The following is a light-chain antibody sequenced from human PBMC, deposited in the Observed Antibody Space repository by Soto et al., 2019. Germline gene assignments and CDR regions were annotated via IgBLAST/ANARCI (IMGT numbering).Light chain of an antibody. V-gene: IGKV3-11*01. J-gene: IGKJ1*01. Sequence: EIVLTHSPATLSLSPGERATLSCRASQSVSSYLAWYQQKPGQAPRLLIYDASNRATGIPARFSGSGSGTEFTLTISSLQSDDFATYYCQQYQSDWTFGQGTKVDIK. CDR3: QQYQSDWT. CDR1: QSVSSY. CDR2: DAS.